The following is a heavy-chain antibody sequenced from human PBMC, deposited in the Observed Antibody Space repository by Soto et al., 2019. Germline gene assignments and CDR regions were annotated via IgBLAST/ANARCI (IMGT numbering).Heavy chain of an antibody. CDR1: GGSISSYY. D-gene: IGHD4-17*01. Sequence: QVQPQESGPGLVKPSETLSLTCTVSGGSISSYYWSWIRQPPGEGLEWIGYTYYSGSTNYNPSLKSRVSISLDTSKNQFSLKLSSVTAADTAVYYCARDYGDYGMDVWGQGTTVTVSS. V-gene: IGHV4-59*01. CDR3: ARDYGDYGMDV. CDR2: TYYSGST. J-gene: IGHJ6*02.